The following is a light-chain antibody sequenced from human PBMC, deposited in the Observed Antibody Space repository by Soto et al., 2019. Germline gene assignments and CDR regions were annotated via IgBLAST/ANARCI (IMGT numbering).Light chain of an antibody. Sequence: QSVLTQPPSVSGAPGQRVTISCTGSSANIGAAYNVDWYQQLPGTAPKLLIYGNNNRPSGVPARFSGSKSGNTASLTISGLQADDEGYYYCSSYTSSSTLYVFGTGTKVTVL. CDR3: SSYTSSSTLYV. CDR2: GNN. CDR1: SANIGAAYN. J-gene: IGLJ1*01. V-gene: IGLV1-40*01.